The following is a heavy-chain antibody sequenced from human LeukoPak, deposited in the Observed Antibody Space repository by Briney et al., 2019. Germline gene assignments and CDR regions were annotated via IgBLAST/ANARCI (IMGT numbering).Heavy chain of an antibody. CDR1: GFTFSNYA. CDR2: ISGSGGSK. Sequence: GGPLRLSCAASGFTFSNYAMSGVPHAPGKALEWVSAISGSGGSKYSSVVVKGRLTITSDDTKNTLYLLMNSLRAEDTAVYYCAKDLYSGGWYYFDYWGQGTLVTVSS. CDR3: AKDLYSGGWYYFDY. D-gene: IGHD6-19*01. V-gene: IGHV3-23*01. J-gene: IGHJ4*02.